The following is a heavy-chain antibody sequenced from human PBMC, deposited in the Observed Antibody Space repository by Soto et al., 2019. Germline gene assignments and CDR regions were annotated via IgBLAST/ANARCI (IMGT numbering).Heavy chain of an antibody. V-gene: IGHV1-69*01. CDR1: GGTFSSYA. D-gene: IGHD3-22*01. CDR3: ARGDSSGLDAFDI. J-gene: IGHJ3*02. Sequence: QVQLVQSGAEVKKPGSSVKVSCKASGGTFSSYAINWVRQAPGQGLEWMGGIIPIFGIANYAQKFQGRVTVIADESTITAYMELSSLRSEDTAVYYCARGDSSGLDAFDIWGQGTMVTVSS. CDR2: IIPIFGIA.